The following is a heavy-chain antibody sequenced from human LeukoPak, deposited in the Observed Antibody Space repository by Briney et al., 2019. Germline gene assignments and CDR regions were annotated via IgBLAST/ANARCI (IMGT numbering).Heavy chain of an antibody. V-gene: IGHV3-64*01. Sequence: GGSLRLSCAVSGFTFSSYAMHWVRQAPGKGLEYVSAISSNGGSTYYANSVKGRFIISRDNSKNTLYLQMGSLRAEDMAVYYCARRAGAYSHPYDYWGQGTLVTVSS. J-gene: IGHJ4*02. D-gene: IGHD4/OR15-4a*01. CDR3: ARRAGAYSHPYDY. CDR2: ISSNGGST. CDR1: GFTFSSYA.